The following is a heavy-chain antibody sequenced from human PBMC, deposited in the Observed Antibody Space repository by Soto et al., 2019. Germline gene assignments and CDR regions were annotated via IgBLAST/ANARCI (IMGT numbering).Heavy chain of an antibody. CDR2: SYYTGAT. Sequence: SETLSLTCTVSVGSITGYYWSWIRQSPGKGLGWIGCSYYTGATNYNPSLKSRVTISVDTSKNQFSLTLSSATAADTAVYYCARERTPRTGFDYWGQGTLVTVSS. V-gene: IGHV4-59*01. CDR3: ARERTPRTGFDY. D-gene: IGHD7-27*01. CDR1: VGSITGYY. J-gene: IGHJ4*02.